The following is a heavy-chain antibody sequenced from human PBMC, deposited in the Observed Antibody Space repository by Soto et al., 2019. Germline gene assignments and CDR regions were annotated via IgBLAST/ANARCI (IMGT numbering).Heavy chain of an antibody. D-gene: IGHD6-13*01. CDR1: GGYISSNNW. J-gene: IGHJ4*02. V-gene: IGHV4-4*02. Sequence: SETLSLTCAVSGGYISSNNWWSWVRQPPGEGLEWIGEIYHSGSTNYNPSLKSRFTISVDKSKNQFSLKLSSLTAADTAVYYCARTQYSSSRYYYFDYWGLGTLVTVSS. CDR3: ARTQYSSSRYYYFDY. CDR2: IYHSGST.